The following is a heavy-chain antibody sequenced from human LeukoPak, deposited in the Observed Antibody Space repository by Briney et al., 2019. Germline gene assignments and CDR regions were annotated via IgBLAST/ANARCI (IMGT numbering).Heavy chain of an antibody. V-gene: IGHV1-69*13. J-gene: IGHJ6*02. CDR3: ARVSQGRRYYYYYAMDV. D-gene: IGHD2-15*01. CDR2: IIPIFGTA. Sequence: ASVKVSCKASGGTFSSYGISWVRQAPGQGLEWMGGIIPIFGTANYAQKFQGRVTITADESTGTAYMELRSLRSEDTAVYFCARVSQGRRYYYYYAMDVWGQGTTVTVSS. CDR1: GGTFSSYG.